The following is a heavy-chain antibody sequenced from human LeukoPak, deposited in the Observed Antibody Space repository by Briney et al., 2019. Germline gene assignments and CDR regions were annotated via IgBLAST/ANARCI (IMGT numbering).Heavy chain of an antibody. CDR1: GGPISSYY. V-gene: IGHV4-59*01. CDR2: IYYSGST. CDR3: ARDPIGSIAARRRLDYYYGMDV. Sequence: SETLSLTCTVSGGPISSYYWSWIRQPPGKGLEWIGYIYYSGSTNYNPSLKSRVTISVDTSKNQFSLKLSSVTAADTAVYYCARDPIGSIAARRRLDYYYGMDVWGQGTTVTVSS. J-gene: IGHJ6*02. D-gene: IGHD6-6*01.